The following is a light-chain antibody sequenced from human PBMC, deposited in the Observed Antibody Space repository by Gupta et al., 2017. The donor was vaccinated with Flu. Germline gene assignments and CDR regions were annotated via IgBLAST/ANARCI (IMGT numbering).Light chain of an antibody. Sequence: QSALAQPPSVSGTPGQRVTISCTGSSSNFGAGYEVHWYQHLPGAAPKLLIYANSDRPSGVPDRFSGSKSGISASLALTGLQPDDEADYYCQSYDSSLNAYVFGTGTRVTVL. J-gene: IGLJ1*01. CDR2: ANS. CDR1: SSNFGAGYE. CDR3: QSYDSSLNAYV. V-gene: IGLV1-40*01.